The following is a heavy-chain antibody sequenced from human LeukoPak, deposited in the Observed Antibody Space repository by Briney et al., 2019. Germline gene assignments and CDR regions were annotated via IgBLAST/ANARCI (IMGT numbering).Heavy chain of an antibody. D-gene: IGHD3/OR15-3a*01. V-gene: IGHV3-7*01. CDR3: ARVGLRHSEGVY. CDR2: IKQDGSEK. CDR1: VFTFNSYW. Sequence: GGSLRLSCAASVFTFNSYWMSCVREAPGKRLEGVANIKQDGSEKYYVDSVKGRFTISRDNAKNSLYLQMNSLRAEETAVYYCARVGLRHSEGVYWGQGTLVTVSS. J-gene: IGHJ4*02.